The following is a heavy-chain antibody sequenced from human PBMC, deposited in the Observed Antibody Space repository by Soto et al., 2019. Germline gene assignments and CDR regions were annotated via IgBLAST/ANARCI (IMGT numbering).Heavy chain of an antibody. CDR2: INPNSGGT. CDR1: GYTFTVYY. CDR3: AREAGYSSGPTGLYYYYYGMDV. V-gene: IGHV1-2*02. J-gene: IGHJ6*02. D-gene: IGHD6-19*01. Sequence: ASVKVSCKASGYTFTVYYMHWVRQAPGQGLEWMGWINPNSGGTNYAQKFQGRVTMTRDTSISTAYMELSRLRSDDTAVYYCAREAGYSSGPTGLYYYYYGMDVWGQRTTVTVSS.